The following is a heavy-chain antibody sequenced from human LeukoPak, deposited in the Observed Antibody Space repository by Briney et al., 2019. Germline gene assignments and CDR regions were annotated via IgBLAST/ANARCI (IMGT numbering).Heavy chain of an antibody. CDR3: ARHSYFDY. CDR2: ISSSSSTI. CDR1: GFTFSSYS. Sequence: GGSLRLSCAASGFTFSSYSMNWVRQAPGKGLEWVSYISSSSSTIYYADSVKGRFTISRDNAKNSLYLQMNSLRAEDTAVYYCARHSYFDYWGQGTLVTVSS. V-gene: IGHV3-48*04. J-gene: IGHJ4*02.